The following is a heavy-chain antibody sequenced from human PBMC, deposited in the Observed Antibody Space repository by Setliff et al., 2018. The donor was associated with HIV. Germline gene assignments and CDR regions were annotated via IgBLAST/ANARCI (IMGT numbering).Heavy chain of an antibody. J-gene: IGHJ4*02. Sequence: PGGSLRLSCAASGFTFSSYSMNWVRQAPGKGLEWVSYISSSSSTRYYAGSVKGRFTISRENAKNSLYLQMNSLRAEDTAVYYCAKAFSKLLIDYWGQGTLVTVSS. CDR1: GFTFSSYS. CDR3: AKAFSKLLIDY. CDR2: ISSSSSTR. V-gene: IGHV3-48*04. D-gene: IGHD2-15*01.